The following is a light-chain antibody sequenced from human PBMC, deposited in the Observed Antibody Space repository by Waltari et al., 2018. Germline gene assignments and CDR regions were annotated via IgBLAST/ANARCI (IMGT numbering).Light chain of an antibody. J-gene: IGKJ4*01. CDR2: DVS. V-gene: IGKV3-11*01. CDR3: QQRSDWPLT. Sequence: EIVLTQSPATLSLSPEERATLSCRASQSISSYLAWYQQKPAQAPRLLIYDVSNRATGVPARFTGSGSETDFTLTISSLESEDFVVYYCQQRSDWPLTFGGGTKVEIK. CDR1: QSISSY.